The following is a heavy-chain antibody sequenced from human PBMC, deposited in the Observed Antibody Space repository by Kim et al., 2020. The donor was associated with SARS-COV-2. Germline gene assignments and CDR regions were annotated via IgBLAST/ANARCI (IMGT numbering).Heavy chain of an antibody. CDR1: GYTLTELS. D-gene: IGHD3-22*01. Sequence: ASVKVSCKVYGYTLTELSMHWVRQAPGKGLEWMGGFDPVHGETNYAQKFQGRVTMTADKSTNTAYMELSSLRSEDTAVYYCATKGGYYDSSSYYQYDFDYWGQGTLVTVSS. J-gene: IGHJ4*02. V-gene: IGHV1-24*01. CDR3: ATKGGYYDSSSYYQYDFDY. CDR2: FDPVHGET.